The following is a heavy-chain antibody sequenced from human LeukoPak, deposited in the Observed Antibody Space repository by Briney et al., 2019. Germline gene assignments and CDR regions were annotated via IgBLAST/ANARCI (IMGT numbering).Heavy chain of an antibody. V-gene: IGHV3-48*01. CDR3: ARDRSGSYDY. CDR1: GFTFSSYS. CDR2: ISSSSSTL. D-gene: IGHD1-26*01. Sequence: GGSLRLSCAASGFTFSSYSMNWVRQAPGKGLEWVSYISSSSSTLYYADSVKGRFTISRDNSKNTLYLQMNSLRAEDTAVYYCARDRSGSYDYWGQGTLVTVSS. J-gene: IGHJ4*02.